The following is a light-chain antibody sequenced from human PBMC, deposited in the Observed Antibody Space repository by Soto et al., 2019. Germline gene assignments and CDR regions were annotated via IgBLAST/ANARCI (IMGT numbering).Light chain of an antibody. CDR2: GAS. Sequence: DIVLTQSPGTLSLSPGERATLSCRASQSVSSSFLAWYQQKPGQAPRLLIYGASSRATGIPARFSGSGSGTDFTLAISRLEPEDFAVYYCQQYGRSPWTFGQGPKLEIK. V-gene: IGKV3-20*01. J-gene: IGKJ1*01. CDR1: QSVSSSF. CDR3: QQYGRSPWT.